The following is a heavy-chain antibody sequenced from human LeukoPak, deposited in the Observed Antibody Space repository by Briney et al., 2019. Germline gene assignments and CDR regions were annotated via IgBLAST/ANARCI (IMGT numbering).Heavy chain of an antibody. J-gene: IGHJ3*02. CDR3: AKDLSGSGPIMKNDAFGI. CDR2: ISGSGGST. V-gene: IGHV3-23*01. D-gene: IGHD3-10*01. CDR1: GFTFSSYA. Sequence: PGGSLRLSCAASGFTFSSYAMSWVRQAPGKGLEWVSAISGSGGSTYYADSVKGRFTISRDNSKNTLYLQMNSLRAEDTAVYYCAKDLSGSGPIMKNDAFGIWGQGTMVTVSS.